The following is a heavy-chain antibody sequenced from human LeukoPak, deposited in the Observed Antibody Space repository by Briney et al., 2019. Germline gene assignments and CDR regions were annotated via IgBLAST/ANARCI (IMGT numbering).Heavy chain of an antibody. J-gene: IGHJ4*02. CDR1: GGSFSGYY. V-gene: IGHV4-34*01. CDR3: ARGSVPAAMSLDY. D-gene: IGHD2-2*01. CDR2: INHSGST. Sequence: SETLSLTCAVYGGSFSGYYWSWIRQPPGKGLEWIGEINHSGSTNYNPSLKSRVTISVDTSKNQFSLKLSSVTAADTAVYYCARGSVPAAMSLDYWGQGTLVIVSS.